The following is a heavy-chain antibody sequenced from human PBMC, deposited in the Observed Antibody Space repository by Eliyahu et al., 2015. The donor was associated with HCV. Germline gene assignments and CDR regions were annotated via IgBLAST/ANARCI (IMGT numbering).Heavy chain of an antibody. CDR1: GGTFSSYA. CDR3: AITARYYYDNSGHFQH. J-gene: IGHJ1*01. V-gene: IGHV1-69*04. CDR2: IIPILDLA. D-gene: IGHD3-22*01. Sequence: QVQLVQSGAEVKKPGSSVKVSCRASGGTFSSYAISWVRQAPGQGLEXMGRIIPILDLANYAQXFQGRVTITADKSTSTAYMELSSLRSEDTAVYYCAITARYYYDNSGHFQHWSQGTLVTVSS.